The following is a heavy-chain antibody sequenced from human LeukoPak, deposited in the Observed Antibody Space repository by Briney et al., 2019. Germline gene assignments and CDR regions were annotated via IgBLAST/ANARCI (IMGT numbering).Heavy chain of an antibody. CDR3: ARAGGYASSWAY. J-gene: IGHJ4*02. D-gene: IGHD5-12*01. CDR1: GFTFSSYW. CDR2: IKQDGSEK. Sequence: GGSLRLSCAASGFTFSSYWMSWVRQAPGKGLEGVANIKQDGSEKNYVDSVKGRFTISRDNAKNSLYLQMNSLRAEDTAVYYCARAGGYASSWAYWGQGTLVTVSS. V-gene: IGHV3-7*01.